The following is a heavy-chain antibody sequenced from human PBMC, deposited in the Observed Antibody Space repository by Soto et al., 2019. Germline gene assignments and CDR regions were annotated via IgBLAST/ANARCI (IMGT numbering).Heavy chain of an antibody. CDR1: GFTFRNQD. J-gene: IGHJ4*02. CDR2: ISGRGGVT. CDR3: AKDRQFRSYYESAGHYND. Sequence: EVQLLESGGGLVQPGGSLRLTCVGSGFTFRNQDMRWVRQARGKGLEWVSGISGRGGVTNYADSVKGRFTISRDNSKNTLYLQMNNMRANDTPVYYCAKDRQFRSYYESAGHYNDWGQGTLVTVSS. V-gene: IGHV3-23*01. D-gene: IGHD3-22*01.